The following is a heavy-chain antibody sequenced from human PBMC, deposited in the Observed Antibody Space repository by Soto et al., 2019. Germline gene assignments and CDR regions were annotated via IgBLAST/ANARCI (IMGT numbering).Heavy chain of an antibody. V-gene: IGHV4-59*01. D-gene: IGHD6-6*01. CDR3: ARETVGSSSYNWFDP. CDR2: IYYSGST. Sequence: QVQLQESGPGLVKPSETLSLTCTVSGGSISSYYCSWIRQPPGKGLEWIGYIYYSGSTNYNPSLKRRVTLPVDTAKNQFSLKLSSVTAADTAVYYCARETVGSSSYNWFDPWGQGTLVTVSS. J-gene: IGHJ5*02. CDR1: GGSISSYY.